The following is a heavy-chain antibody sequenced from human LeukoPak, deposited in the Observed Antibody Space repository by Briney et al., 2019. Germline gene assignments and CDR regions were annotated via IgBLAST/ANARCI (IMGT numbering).Heavy chain of an antibody. J-gene: IGHJ6*02. V-gene: IGHV1-8*01. CDR2: MNPNSGNT. D-gene: IGHD3-10*01. CDR1: GYTFTSYD. Sequence: ASVKVSCKASGYTFTSYDINWVRQATGQGLEWMGWMNPNSGNTGYAQKFQGRVTMTTDTSTSTAYMELRSLRSDDTAVYYCARGTYYGSGSYYNLPMVFGMDVWGQGTTVTVSS. CDR3: ARGTYYGSGSYYNLPMVFGMDV.